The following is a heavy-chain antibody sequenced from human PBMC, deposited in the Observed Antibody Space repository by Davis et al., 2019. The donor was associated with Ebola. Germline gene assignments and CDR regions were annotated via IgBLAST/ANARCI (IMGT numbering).Heavy chain of an antibody. CDR3: ARGRFIMVRGVDY. CDR1: GGSFSGYY. Sequence: MPGGSLRLSCAVYGGSFSGYYWRWIRQPPGKGLEWIGEINHSGSTNYNPSLKSRVTISVDTSKNQFSLKLSSVTAADTAVYYCARGRFIMVRGVDYWGQGTLVTVSS. V-gene: IGHV4-34*01. J-gene: IGHJ4*02. D-gene: IGHD3-10*01. CDR2: INHSGST.